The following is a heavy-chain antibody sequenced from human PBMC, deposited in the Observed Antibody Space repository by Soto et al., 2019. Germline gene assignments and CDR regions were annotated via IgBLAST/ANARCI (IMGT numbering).Heavy chain of an antibody. CDR3: ARANLERFLEWSGGGYFDY. Sequence: GGSLRLSCAASGFTFSSYSMNWVRQAPGKGLEWVSSISSSSSYIYYADSVKGRFTISRDNAKNSLYLQMNSLRAEDTAVYYCARANLERFLEWSGGGYFDYWGQGTLVTVSS. J-gene: IGHJ4*02. CDR2: ISSSSSYI. CDR1: GFTFSSYS. D-gene: IGHD3-3*01. V-gene: IGHV3-21*01.